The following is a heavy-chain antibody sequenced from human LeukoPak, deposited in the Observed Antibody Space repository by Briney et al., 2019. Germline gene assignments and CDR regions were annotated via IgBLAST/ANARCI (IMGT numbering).Heavy chain of an antibody. D-gene: IGHD3-10*01. J-gene: IGHJ5*02. CDR2: MSPNSGNT. Sequence: ASVKVSCKASGYTFTSYDINWVRQATGQGLEWMGWMSPNSGNTGYAQKFQGRVTMTRNTSISTAYMELSSLRSEDTAVYYCARAPMVRGVIITRFDPWGQGTLVTVSS. CDR1: GYTFTSYD. CDR3: ARAPMVRGVIITRFDP. V-gene: IGHV1-8*01.